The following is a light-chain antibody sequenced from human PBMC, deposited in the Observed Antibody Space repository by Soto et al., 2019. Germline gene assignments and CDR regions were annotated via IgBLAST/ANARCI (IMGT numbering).Light chain of an antibody. Sequence: QSALTQPASVSGSPGQSITINCTGTSNDVGGYAYVSWYQQYPGKAPKLVISEVSNRPSGVSHRFSGSRSGNTASLTISGLQAEDEADYHCCSYTGNTTPVFGGGTKLTVL. CDR1: SNDVGGYAY. CDR2: EVS. CDR3: CSYTGNTTPV. V-gene: IGLV2-14*01. J-gene: IGLJ3*02.